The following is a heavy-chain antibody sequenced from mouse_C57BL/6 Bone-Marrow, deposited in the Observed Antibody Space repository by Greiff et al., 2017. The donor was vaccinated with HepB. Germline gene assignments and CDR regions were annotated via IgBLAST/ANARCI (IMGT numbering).Heavy chain of an antibody. J-gene: IGHJ1*03. CDR2: IYWDDDK. CDR3: ARRGIYYYVSRYFDV. CDR1: GFSLSTSGMG. Sequence: QVQLKESGPGILQSSQTLSLTCSFSGFSLSTSGMGVSWIRQPSGKGLEWLAHIYWDDDKRYNPSLKSRLTISKDTSRNQVFLKITSVDTADTATYYCARRGIYYYVSRYFDVWGTGTTVTVSS. D-gene: IGHD1-1*01. V-gene: IGHV8-12*01.